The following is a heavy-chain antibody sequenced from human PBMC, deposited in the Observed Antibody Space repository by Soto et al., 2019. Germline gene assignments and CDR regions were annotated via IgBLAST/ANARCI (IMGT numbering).Heavy chain of an antibody. CDR2: ISSYNGNT. CDR3: ARDEHFSAIFGVDKYYYYGMDV. CDR1: GYTFTSYG. Sequence: QVQLVQSGAEVKKPGASVKVSCKASGYTFTSYGISWVRQAPGQGLEWMGCISSYNGNTNYAQKLQGRVTMTTDTSTSTAYMELRSLRSDDTAVYYCARDEHFSAIFGVDKYYYYGMDVWGQGTTVTVSS. D-gene: IGHD3-3*01. J-gene: IGHJ6*02. V-gene: IGHV1-18*01.